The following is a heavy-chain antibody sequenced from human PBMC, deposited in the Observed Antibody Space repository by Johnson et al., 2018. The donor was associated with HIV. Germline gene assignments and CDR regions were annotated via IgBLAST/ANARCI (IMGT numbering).Heavy chain of an antibody. CDR2: IQYDGSKK. CDR3: AKHMWGFRYTGYDRDGFDV. J-gene: IGHJ3*01. D-gene: IGHD5-12*01. V-gene: IGHV3-30*02. CDR1: GFSFSTYD. Sequence: QMLLVESGGGVVQPGGSLRLSCAASGFSFSTYDLHWVRQAPGKGLEWVTFIQYDGSKKNYAVSVKGRFTISRDNSKNTLYLQLNSLRTEDTAVYYCAKHMWGFRYTGYDRDGFDVWGQGTMVTVSS.